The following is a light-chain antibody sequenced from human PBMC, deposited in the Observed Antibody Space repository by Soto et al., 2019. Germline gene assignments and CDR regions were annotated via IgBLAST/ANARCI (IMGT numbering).Light chain of an antibody. CDR2: AAS. CDR1: QSVRNN. Sequence: EIVMTQSPATLSVSPGERATLSCRASQSVRNNLAWYQQKPGLAPRLLISAASTRATGIPARFSGNGSETEFTLTISRLEPEDFAVYYCQQFGASLTWTFGQGTKVEIK. V-gene: IGKV3-15*01. CDR3: QQFGASLTWT. J-gene: IGKJ1*01.